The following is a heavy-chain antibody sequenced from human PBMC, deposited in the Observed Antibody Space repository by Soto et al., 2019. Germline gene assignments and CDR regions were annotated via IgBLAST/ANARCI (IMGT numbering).Heavy chain of an antibody. CDR3: ARHRHHDSPFMVVTTSGLDY. Sequence: GESLKISCETSGYSFTNFWISWVRQMPGKGLEWMGRIDPSDSYTNYSPSFQGHVTFSADESINTAYLQWSSLKASDTSMYYCARHRHHDSPFMVVTTSGLDYWAQGTLVTVYS. CDR1: GYSFTNFW. D-gene: IGHD2-21*02. V-gene: IGHV5-10-1*01. CDR2: IDPSDSYT. J-gene: IGHJ4*02.